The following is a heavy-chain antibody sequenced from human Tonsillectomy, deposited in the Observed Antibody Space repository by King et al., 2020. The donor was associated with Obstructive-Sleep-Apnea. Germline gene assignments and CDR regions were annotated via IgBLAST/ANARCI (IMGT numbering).Heavy chain of an antibody. J-gene: IGHJ4*02. Sequence: VQLVESGGGLVKPGGSLRLSCAASGFTFSNARMSWVRQAPGKGLEWVGRIKSKTDGGTTDYAAPVKGRFTISRDDSKNTLYLQMNSLKTEDTAVYYCTTDGGEAAGTNYWGQGTLVTVSS. CDR2: IKSKTDGGTT. D-gene: IGHD6-13*01. CDR1: GFTFSNAR. CDR3: TTDGGEAAGTNY. V-gene: IGHV3-15*05.